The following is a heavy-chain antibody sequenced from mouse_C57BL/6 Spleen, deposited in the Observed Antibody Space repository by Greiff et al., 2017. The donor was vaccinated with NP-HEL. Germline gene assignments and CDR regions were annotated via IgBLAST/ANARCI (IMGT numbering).Heavy chain of an antibody. J-gene: IGHJ3*01. CDR3: AREGITTIGGFAY. V-gene: IGHV1-53*01. CDR2: INPSNGGT. Sequence: VQLVESGTELVKPGASVKLSCKASGYTFTSYWMHWVKQRPGQGLEWIGNINPSNGGTNYNEKFKSKATLTVDKSSSTAYMQLSSLTSEDSAVYYCAREGITTIGGFAYWGQGTLVTVSA. D-gene: IGHD1-1*01. CDR1: GYTFTSYW.